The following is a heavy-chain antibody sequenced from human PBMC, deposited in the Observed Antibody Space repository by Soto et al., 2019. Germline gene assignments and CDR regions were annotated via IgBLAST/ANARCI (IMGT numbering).Heavy chain of an antibody. Sequence: QVQLQESGPGLVKPSETLSLTCTVSGGSISSYYWSWIRQPPGKGLEWIGYIYYSGSTNYNPSLKSRVTISVDTSKIQFSLKLSSVTAADTAVDYCARAPRGKYGYPSYCDYWGQGTLVTVSS. CDR1: GGSISSYY. J-gene: IGHJ4*02. D-gene: IGHD3-16*01. CDR2: IYYSGST. CDR3: ARAPRGKYGYPSYCDY. V-gene: IGHV4-59*01.